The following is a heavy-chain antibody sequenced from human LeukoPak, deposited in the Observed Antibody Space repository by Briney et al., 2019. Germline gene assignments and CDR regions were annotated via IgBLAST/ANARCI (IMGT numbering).Heavy chain of an antibody. CDR2: INSDGSST. V-gene: IGHV3-74*01. CDR3: ARAVAGDYFDY. Sequence: PGGSLRLSCAASGFTFSSYWMHWVRQAPGKGLVWVSRINSDGSSTSYADSVKGRFTISRDNAKNTLYLQMNSLRAEDTAVYYCARAVAGDYFDYWGQGTLVTVSS. D-gene: IGHD6-19*01. CDR1: GFTFSSYW. J-gene: IGHJ4*02.